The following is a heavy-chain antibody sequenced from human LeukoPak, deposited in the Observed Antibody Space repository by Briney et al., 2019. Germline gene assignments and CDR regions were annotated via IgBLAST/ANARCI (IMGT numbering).Heavy chain of an antibody. V-gene: IGHV3-74*03. CDR1: GFTLSNHW. D-gene: IGHD3-3*01. Sequence: GGSLRLSCVASGFTLSNHWMYWVRQGPSRGLAHVSRVESDASRTTYADSAKGRFTISRDNSKNTLYLQMNSLRAEDTAVYYCATADYDFWSGLDYWGQGTLVTVSS. CDR2: VESDASRT. J-gene: IGHJ4*02. CDR3: ATADYDFWSGLDY.